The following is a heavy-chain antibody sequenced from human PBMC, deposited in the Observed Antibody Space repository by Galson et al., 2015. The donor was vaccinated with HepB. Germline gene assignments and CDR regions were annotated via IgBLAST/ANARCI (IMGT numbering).Heavy chain of an antibody. Sequence: SLRLSCAASGFTFSSYGMHWVRQAPGKGLEWVAVISYDGSNKYYADSVKGRFTISRDNSKNTLYLQMNSLRAEDTAVYYCAKDVSGIAARPSWFDPWGQGTLVTVSS. J-gene: IGHJ5*02. D-gene: IGHD6-6*01. CDR3: AKDVSGIAARPSWFDP. V-gene: IGHV3-30*18. CDR1: GFTFSSYG. CDR2: ISYDGSNK.